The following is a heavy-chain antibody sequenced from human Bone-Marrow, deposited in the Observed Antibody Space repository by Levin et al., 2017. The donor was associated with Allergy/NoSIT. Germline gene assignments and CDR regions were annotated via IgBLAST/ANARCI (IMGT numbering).Heavy chain of an antibody. CDR1: GYTFTNHG. Sequence: AASVKVSCKTSGYTFTNHGISWVRQAPGQGLEWMGWISGYNDDTKYEQKFQDRVTMTTDTSTSTAYMELRSLRSDDTAIFYCARDVYSMLITGGIDYWGPGTLVTVSS. CDR3: ARDVYSMLITGGIDY. D-gene: IGHD3-16*01. V-gene: IGHV1-18*01. J-gene: IGHJ4*02. CDR2: ISGYNDDT.